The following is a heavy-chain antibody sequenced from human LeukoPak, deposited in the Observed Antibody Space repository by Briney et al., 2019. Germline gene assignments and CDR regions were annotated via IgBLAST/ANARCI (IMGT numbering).Heavy chain of an antibody. CDR3: ARQYRYCSSTSRYAPDY. V-gene: IGHV5-51*01. D-gene: IGHD2-2*01. CDR2: IYPGDSDT. Sequence: GESLKISCKGSGYSFTSYWIGWVRQMPGKGLEGMGIIYPGDSDTRYSPSFQGQVTISADKSISTAFPQRSSLKASNTPMYYCARQYRYCSSTSRYAPDYWGQGPLVTVSS. J-gene: IGHJ4*02. CDR1: GYSFTSYW.